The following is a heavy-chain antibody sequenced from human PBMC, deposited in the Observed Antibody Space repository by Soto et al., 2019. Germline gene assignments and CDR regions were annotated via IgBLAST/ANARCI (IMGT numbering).Heavy chain of an antibody. CDR2: ISHDGSKR. CDR3: AKTATYVDGYDNTDYSSEDY. CDR1: GFTFSDFG. Sequence: VQLVESGGGVVLPGRSVRLSCEVSGFTFSDFGLDWVRQAPGKGLEWVAIISHDGSKRFYADSVKGRFTISRDNSKNTLYLQMSSLRPEDTALYYCAKTATYVDGYDNTDYSSEDYWGHGTLVTVSS. J-gene: IGHJ4*01. D-gene: IGHD3-22*01. V-gene: IGHV3-30*18.